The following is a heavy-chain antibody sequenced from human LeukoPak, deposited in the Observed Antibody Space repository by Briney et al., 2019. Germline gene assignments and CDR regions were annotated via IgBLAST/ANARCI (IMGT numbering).Heavy chain of an antibody. J-gene: IGHJ4*02. Sequence: SETLSLNCSVSGGSISSYWWSWIRQPAGKGLEFIGRIYTTGRTNYNPSLKSRVSMSVDTSKNKFSLELRSVTAADTAVYFCARAGYPISSSRFDYWGQGPLVPVSS. CDR3: ARAGYPISSSRFDY. CDR1: GGSISSYW. CDR2: IYTTGRT. D-gene: IGHD3-16*02. V-gene: IGHV4-4*07.